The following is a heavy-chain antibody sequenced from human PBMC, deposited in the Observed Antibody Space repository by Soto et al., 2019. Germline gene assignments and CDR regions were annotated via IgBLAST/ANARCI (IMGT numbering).Heavy chain of an antibody. Sequence: QVQLVESGGGVVQPGRSLRLSCAASGFTFNNYGMHWVRQAPGKGLEWVATISNDGSDKYYADSVKGRLTISRDNSKNTVYLQMNSLRAEETAVFYFAKDQCIAASHGIDWGQGTMVTVSS. J-gene: IGHJ3*01. CDR3: AKDQCIAASHGID. CDR2: ISNDGSDK. CDR1: GFTFNNYG. V-gene: IGHV3-30*18. D-gene: IGHD6-13*01.